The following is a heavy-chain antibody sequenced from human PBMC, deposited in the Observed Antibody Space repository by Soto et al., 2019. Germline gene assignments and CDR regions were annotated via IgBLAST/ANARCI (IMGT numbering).Heavy chain of an antibody. Sequence: ASVKVSCKASGGTFSSYAISWVRQAPGQGLEWMGGIIPIFGTANYAQKFQGRVTITADESTSTAYMELSSLRSEDTAVYYCASDYGGNSEVKPTRRYYYGMDVWGQGTTVTVSS. J-gene: IGHJ6*02. D-gene: IGHD4-17*01. CDR3: ASDYGGNSEVKPTRRYYYGMDV. CDR2: IIPIFGTA. CDR1: GGTFSSYA. V-gene: IGHV1-69*13.